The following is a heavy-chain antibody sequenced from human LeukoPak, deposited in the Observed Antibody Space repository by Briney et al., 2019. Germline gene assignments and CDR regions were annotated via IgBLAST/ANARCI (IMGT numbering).Heavy chain of an antibody. CDR2: ISKDGSDK. CDR3: ARARQARYCGGDCYFDY. J-gene: IGHJ4*02. Sequence: GGSLRLSCAASGFTFSDYAMHWVRQAPGKGLEWVAVISKDGSDKYYPGSVRGRFTISRDNSKNTLYLQMNSLRAEDTAVYYCARARQARYCGGDCYFDYWGQGTLVTVSS. CDR1: GFTFSDYA. D-gene: IGHD2-21*02. V-gene: IGHV3-30-3*01.